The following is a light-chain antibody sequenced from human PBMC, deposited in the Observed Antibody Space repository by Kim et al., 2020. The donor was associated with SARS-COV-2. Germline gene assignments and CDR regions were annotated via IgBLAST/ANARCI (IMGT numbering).Light chain of an antibody. Sequence: EMQMTQSPSSLSASVGDRVTITCRTTQSISSNLNWYQQKPGRAPNLLISAASTLQGGVPSSFSGSGSETDFTLTISSLQPDDFATYFCLQNYITPFTFGPGTKVDI. CDR3: LQNYITPFT. CDR2: AAS. V-gene: IGKV1-39*01. CDR1: QSISSN. J-gene: IGKJ3*01.